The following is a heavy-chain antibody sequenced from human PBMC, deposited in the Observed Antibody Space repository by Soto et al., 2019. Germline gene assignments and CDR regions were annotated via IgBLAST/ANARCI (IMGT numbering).Heavy chain of an antibody. Sequence: QVQLVESGGGVVQPGRSLRLSCAASGFTFSSYAMHWVRQAPGKGLEWVAVISYDGSNKYYADSVKGRFTISRDNSKNTLYLQRNRRRAEDAAVYCCARDRTHCGGDCYQSGLDCWGQGTLVTVSS. CDR1: GFTFSSYA. CDR2: ISYDGSNK. D-gene: IGHD2-21*02. CDR3: ARDRTHCGGDCYQSGLDC. J-gene: IGHJ4*02. V-gene: IGHV3-30-3*01.